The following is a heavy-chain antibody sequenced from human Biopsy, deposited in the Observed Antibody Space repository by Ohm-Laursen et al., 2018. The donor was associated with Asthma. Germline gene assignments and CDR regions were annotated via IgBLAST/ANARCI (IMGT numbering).Heavy chain of an antibody. Sequence: SLRLSCAASGFTFDNYSLHWVRQAPGKGLEWVTIISYDGRNTYYADSVEGRFTISRDNSKNTLFLQMSSLRPEDTAVYYCARGGLHYYEYYGMDVWGQGTTVTVSS. CDR3: ARGGLHYYEYYGMDV. CDR2: ISYDGRNT. J-gene: IGHJ6*02. D-gene: IGHD2-21*02. CDR1: GFTFDNYS. V-gene: IGHV3-30*04.